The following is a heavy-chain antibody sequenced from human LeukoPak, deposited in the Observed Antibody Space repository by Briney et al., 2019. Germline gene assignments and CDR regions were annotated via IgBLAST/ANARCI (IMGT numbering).Heavy chain of an antibody. CDR1: GGSISSYY. CDR3: ARDGIAAAGLYYYYMDA. D-gene: IGHD6-13*01. CDR2: IYYSGST. Sequence: PSETLSLTCTVSGGSISSYYWSWIRQPPGKGLEWIGYIYYSGSTNYNPSLKSRVTISVDTSKNQFSLKLSSVTAADTAVYYCARDGIAAAGLYYYYMDAWGEGTTVTVSS. J-gene: IGHJ6*03. V-gene: IGHV4-59*12.